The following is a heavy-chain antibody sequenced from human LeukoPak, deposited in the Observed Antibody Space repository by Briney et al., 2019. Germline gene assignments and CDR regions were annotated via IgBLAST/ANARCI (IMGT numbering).Heavy chain of an antibody. D-gene: IGHD2-2*01. CDR2: ISGSGGST. J-gene: IGHJ4*02. Sequence: GGSLRLSCAASGFPFSNYAMSWVRQAPGKGLEWVSAISGSGGSTYYADSVKGRFTISRDNSKNTLYLQMNSLRAEDTAVYYCAKGDIVVVPAAAFDYWGQGTLVTVSS. CDR1: GFPFSNYA. CDR3: AKGDIVVVPAAAFDY. V-gene: IGHV3-23*01.